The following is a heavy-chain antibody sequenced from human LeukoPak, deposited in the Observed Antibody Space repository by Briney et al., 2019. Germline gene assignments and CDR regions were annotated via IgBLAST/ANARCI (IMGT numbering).Heavy chain of an antibody. J-gene: IGHJ6*02. CDR2: INAGNGNT. D-gene: IGHD6-19*01. Sequence: ASVKVSCKASGYTFTSYAMHRVRQAPGQRLEWMGWINAGNGNTIYSQKFQGRVTITRDTSATTAYMELSSLRSEDTAVYYCARHLIAVAVNHYYYGIDVWGQGTTVTVS. V-gene: IGHV1-3*01. CDR1: GYTFTSYA. CDR3: ARHLIAVAVNHYYYGIDV.